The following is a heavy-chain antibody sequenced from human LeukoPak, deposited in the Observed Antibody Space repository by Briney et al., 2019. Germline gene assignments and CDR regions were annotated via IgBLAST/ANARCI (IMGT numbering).Heavy chain of an antibody. V-gene: IGHV7-4-1*02. CDR3: ASFFCTSGLCYYLDY. Sequence: ASVKVSCKASGYTFTSNALGWVRQAPGQGLEGMGWINTNTGNPTYAQGFTGRFVFSLDTSDNTAYLQISSLQAEDTAVYYCASFFCTSGLCYYLDYWGQGTLVTVSS. CDR1: GYTFTSNA. D-gene: IGHD2-8*01. J-gene: IGHJ4*02. CDR2: INTNTGNP.